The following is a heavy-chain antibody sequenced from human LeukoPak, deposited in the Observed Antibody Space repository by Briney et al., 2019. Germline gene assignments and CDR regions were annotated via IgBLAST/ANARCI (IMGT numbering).Heavy chain of an antibody. CDR2: MNPNSGGT. CDR1: GYIFSDYY. J-gene: IGHJ3*01. V-gene: IGHV1-2*02. D-gene: IGHD2/OR15-2a*01. Sequence: ASVKVSCKASGYIFSDYYLHWVRQAPGQGPEWMGWMNPNSGGTNYAQKFQGRITMTGDTSTAYLELSRLRSDDTAVYYCARDLGSPVKVGGDAFDLWGQGTMVTVSS. CDR3: ARDLGSPVKVGGDAFDL.